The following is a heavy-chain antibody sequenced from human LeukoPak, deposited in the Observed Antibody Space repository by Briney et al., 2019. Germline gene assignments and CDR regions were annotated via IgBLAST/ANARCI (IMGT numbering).Heavy chain of an antibody. V-gene: IGHV3-21*01. J-gene: IGHJ4*02. Sequence: PGGSLRPSCAASGFSFSSYTMNWVRQAPGKGLEWVSSISSSGDYFHYADSVKGRFTISRDNAKDSLHLQMTSLRAEDTAVYYCASQGGFDDWGQGTLVTVSS. D-gene: IGHD2-15*01. CDR1: GFSFSSYT. CDR2: ISSSGDYF. CDR3: ASQGGFDD.